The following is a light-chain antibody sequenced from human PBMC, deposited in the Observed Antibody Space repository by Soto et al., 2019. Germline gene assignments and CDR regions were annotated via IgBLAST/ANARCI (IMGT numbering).Light chain of an antibody. CDR3: SSYTSATTYV. CDR2: DVS. V-gene: IGLV2-14*01. Sequence: QSALTQRASVSGSPGQSITISCTGTSSDVGAYNYDSWYQQYPGEAPKVIIYDVSHRPAGVSNRFSGSKSGNTASLTISGLQTQDEADYYCSSYTSATTYVFGTGTKVTVL. CDR1: SSDVGAYNY. J-gene: IGLJ1*01.